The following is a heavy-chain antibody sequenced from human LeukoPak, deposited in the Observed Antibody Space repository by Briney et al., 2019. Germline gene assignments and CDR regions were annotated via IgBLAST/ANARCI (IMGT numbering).Heavy chain of an antibody. V-gene: IGHV1-69*04. J-gene: IGHJ6*02. CDR3: ARDVRPATWIQLWSRMDV. Sequence: SVKVSCKASGGTFSSYAISWVRQAPGQGLEWMGRIIPILGIANYAQKFQGRVTITADKSTSTAYMELRSLRSEDTAVYYCARDVRPATWIQLWSRMDVWGQGTTVTVSS. CDR1: GGTFSSYA. CDR2: IIPILGIA. D-gene: IGHD5-18*01.